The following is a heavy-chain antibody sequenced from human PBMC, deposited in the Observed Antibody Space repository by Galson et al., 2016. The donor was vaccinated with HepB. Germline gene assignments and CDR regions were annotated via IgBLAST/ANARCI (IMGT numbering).Heavy chain of an antibody. CDR2: IIPIIRTP. Sequence: QSGAEVKKPGESLRISCKASGGSFSSYAVSWVRQAPGQGLEWMGGIIPIIRTPNYAQKFQGRVTISADESTSTAYLELSSLKFEDTAGYYCARDGSRAAAGLAYWGQGTLVTVSS. V-gene: IGHV1-69*01. J-gene: IGHJ4*02. D-gene: IGHD6-13*01. CDR1: GGSFSSYA. CDR3: ARDGSRAAAGLAY.